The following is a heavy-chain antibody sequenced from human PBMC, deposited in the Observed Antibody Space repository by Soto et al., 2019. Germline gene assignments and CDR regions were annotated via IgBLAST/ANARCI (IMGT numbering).Heavy chain of an antibody. V-gene: IGHV3-15*01. CDR3: TTDQGLDGGSYSSDAFDI. Sequence: GGSLRLSCAASGFTFSNAWMSWVRQAPGKGLEWVGRIKSKTDGGTTDYAAPVKGRFTISRDDSKNTLYLQMNSLKTEDTAVYYCTTDQGLDGGSYSSDAFDIWGQGTMVTVSS. D-gene: IGHD1-26*01. CDR1: GFTFSNAW. J-gene: IGHJ3*02. CDR2: IKSKTDGGTT.